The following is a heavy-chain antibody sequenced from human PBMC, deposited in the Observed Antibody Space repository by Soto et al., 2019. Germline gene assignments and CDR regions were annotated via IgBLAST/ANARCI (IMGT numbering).Heavy chain of an antibody. J-gene: IGHJ3*02. V-gene: IGHV3-53*02. CDR2: IYSGGST. CDR3: ARVSYSSGWYSTTHDAFDI. D-gene: IGHD6-19*01. Sequence: EVQLVETGGGLIQPGGSLRLSCAASGFTVSSNYMSWVRQAPGKGLEWVSVIYSGGSTYYADSVKGRFTISRDNSKNKLYLQMNSLRAEDTAVYYCARVSYSSGWYSTTHDAFDIWGQGTMVTVSS. CDR1: GFTVSSNY.